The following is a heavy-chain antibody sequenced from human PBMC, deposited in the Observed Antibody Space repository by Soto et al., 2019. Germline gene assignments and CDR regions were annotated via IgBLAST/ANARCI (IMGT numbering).Heavy chain of an antibody. CDR2: IIPIFGTA. D-gene: IGHD6-13*01. V-gene: IGHV1-69*13. J-gene: IGHJ6*02. CDR3: ANPYSSSWYGTKRGYYYYGMDV. CDR1: GGTFSSYA. Sequence: ASVKVSCKASGGTFSSYAISWVRQAPGQGLERMGGIIPIFGTANYAQKFQCRVTITADESTSTAYIELSSLRSEDTAVYYCANPYSSSWYGTKRGYYYYGMDVWGQGTTVTVSS.